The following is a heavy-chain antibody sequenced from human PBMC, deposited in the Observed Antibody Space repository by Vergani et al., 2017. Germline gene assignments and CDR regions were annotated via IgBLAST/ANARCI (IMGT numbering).Heavy chain of an antibody. D-gene: IGHD2-2*01. Sequence: QLQLQESGPGLVKPSETLSLTCTVSGGSISSSSYYWGWHRQPPGQGLEWIGSIYYSGSTYYNPSLKSRVTISVDTSKNQFSLKLSSVTAADTAVYYCARHGDIVVVPAADENWFDPWGQGTLVTVSS. J-gene: IGHJ5*02. V-gene: IGHV4-39*01. CDR2: IYYSGST. CDR1: GGSISSSSYY. CDR3: ARHGDIVVVPAADENWFDP.